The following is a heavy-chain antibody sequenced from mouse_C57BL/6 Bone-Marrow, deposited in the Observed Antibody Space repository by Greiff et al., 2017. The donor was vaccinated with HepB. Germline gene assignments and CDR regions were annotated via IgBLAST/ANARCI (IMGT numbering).Heavy chain of an antibody. V-gene: IGHV2-5*01. Sequence: VQLVESGPGLVQPSQSLSITCTVSGFSLTSYGVHWVRQSPGKGLEWLGVIWRGGSTDYNAAFMSRLSITKDKSKSQVFFKMNSLQADDTAIYYCATPITTVVEGAMDYWGQGTSVTVSS. CDR3: ATPITTVVEGAMDY. D-gene: IGHD1-1*01. CDR1: GFSLTSYG. J-gene: IGHJ4*01. CDR2: IWRGGST.